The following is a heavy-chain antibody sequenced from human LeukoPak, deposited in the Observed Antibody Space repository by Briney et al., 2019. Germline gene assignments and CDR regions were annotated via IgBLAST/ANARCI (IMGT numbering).Heavy chain of an antibody. V-gene: IGHV3-30*03. CDR1: GFTFSSYG. J-gene: IGHJ4*02. Sequence: PGGSLRLSCAASGFTFSSYGMHWVRQAPGKGLEWVAVISYDGSNKYYADSVKGRFTISRDNSKNSLYLQMNSLRAEDTAVYYCARGDGIGLGQQLVHLDYWGQGTLVTVSS. D-gene: IGHD6-13*01. CDR3: ARGDGIGLGQQLVHLDY. CDR2: ISYDGSNK.